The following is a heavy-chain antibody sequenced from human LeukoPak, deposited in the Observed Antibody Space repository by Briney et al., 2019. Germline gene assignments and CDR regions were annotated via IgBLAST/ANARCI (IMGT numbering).Heavy chain of an antibody. V-gene: IGHV3-7*03. CDR1: GFTFSSYW. J-gene: IGHJ4*02. Sequence: PGGSLRLSCAASGFTFSSYWMSWVRQAPGKGLEWVANIKQDGSEKYYVGSVKGRFTISRDNAKNSLYLQMNSLRAEDTAVYYCARAPRVLAAAGTGNYWGQGTLVTVSS. D-gene: IGHD6-13*01. CDR3: ARAPRVLAAAGTGNY. CDR2: IKQDGSEK.